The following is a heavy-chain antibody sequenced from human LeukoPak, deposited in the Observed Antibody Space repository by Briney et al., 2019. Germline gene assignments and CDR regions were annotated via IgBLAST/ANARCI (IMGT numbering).Heavy chain of an antibody. CDR3: ASHSGYDYGFDY. V-gene: IGHV4-59*01. CDR2: IYYSGST. Sequence: SETLSLTCTVSGGSISSYYWSWIRQPPGKGLEWIGYIYYSGSTNYNPSLKSRVTISVDTSKNQFSLKLSSVTAADTAVYYCASHSGYDYGFDYWGQGTLVTVSS. CDR1: GGSISSYY. D-gene: IGHD5-12*01. J-gene: IGHJ4*02.